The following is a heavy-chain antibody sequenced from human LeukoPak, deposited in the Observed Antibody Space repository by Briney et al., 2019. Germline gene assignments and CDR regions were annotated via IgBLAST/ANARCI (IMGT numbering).Heavy chain of an antibody. Sequence: PGGSLRLSCAASGFTFSSYSMNWVRQAPGKGLDWVSYISGTSSPRYYADSVKGRYNITRDNAKNSLYLQMNSLRAEDTAVYYCARDVYGDYAIDYGGEGTLVTVSS. J-gene: IGHJ4*02. D-gene: IGHD4-17*01. CDR3: ARDVYGDYAIDY. CDR1: GFTFSSYS. CDR2: ISGTSSPR. V-gene: IGHV3-48*04.